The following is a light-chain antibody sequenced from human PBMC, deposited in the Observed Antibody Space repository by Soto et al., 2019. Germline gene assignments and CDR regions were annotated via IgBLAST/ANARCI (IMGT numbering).Light chain of an antibody. CDR1: SSDVGGYNY. J-gene: IGLJ2*01. V-gene: IGLV2-14*01. Sequence: HSALTQPASVSGSPGQSITISCTGTSSDVGGYNYVSWYQQHPGKAPKLMIYEVNYRPSGVSNRFSGSKSGNTASLTISGLQAEDEADYYCSSYTSSSTLVFGGGTKLTVL. CDR2: EVN. CDR3: SSYTSSSTLV.